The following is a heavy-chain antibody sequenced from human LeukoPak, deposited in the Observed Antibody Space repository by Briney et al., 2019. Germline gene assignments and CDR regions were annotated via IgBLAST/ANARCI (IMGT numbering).Heavy chain of an antibody. V-gene: IGHV3-23*01. CDR3: AKRGQNAFDV. CDR1: GFTFSSYW. J-gene: IGHJ3*01. Sequence: GGSLRLSCAASGFTFSSYWMSWVRQAPGKGLEWVSAISSSGGSTYYADSVKGRFTISRDNSKNTLYLQMNSLRAEDTAVYYCAKRGQNAFDVWGQGTVVTVSS. CDR2: ISSSGGST.